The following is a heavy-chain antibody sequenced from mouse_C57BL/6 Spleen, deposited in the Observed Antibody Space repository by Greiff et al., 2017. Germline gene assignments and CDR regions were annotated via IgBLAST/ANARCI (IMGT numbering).Heavy chain of an antibody. D-gene: IGHD2-3*01. Sequence: EVNVVDSGGGLVQPGGSLKLSCAASGFTFSDYGMAWVRQAPRKGPEWVAFISNLAYSIYYADTVTGRFTISRENAKNTLYLEMSSLRSEDTAMYYCARRDLYDGCFDYWGQGTTLTVSS. CDR1: GFTFSDYG. CDR2: ISNLAYSI. J-gene: IGHJ2*01. V-gene: IGHV5-15*01. CDR3: ARRDLYDGCFDY.